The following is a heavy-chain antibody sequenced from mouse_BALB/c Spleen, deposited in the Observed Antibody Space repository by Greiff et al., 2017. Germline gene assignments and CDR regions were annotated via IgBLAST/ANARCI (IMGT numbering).Heavy chain of an antibody. Sequence: EVKLVESGGGLVKLGGSLKLSCAASGFTFSSYYMSWVRQTPEKRLELVAAINSNGGSTYYPDTVKGRFTISRDNAKNTLYLQMSSLKSEDTALYYCARNYHAMDYWGQGTSVTVSS. CDR2: INSNGGST. J-gene: IGHJ4*01. CDR1: GFTFSSYY. CDR3: ARNYHAMDY. V-gene: IGHV5-6-2*01.